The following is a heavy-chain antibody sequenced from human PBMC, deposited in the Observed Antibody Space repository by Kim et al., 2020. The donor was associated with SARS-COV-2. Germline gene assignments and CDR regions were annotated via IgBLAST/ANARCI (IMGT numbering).Heavy chain of an antibody. D-gene: IGHD5-12*01. V-gene: IGHV1-3*01. CDR1: GYIFATYA. J-gene: IGHJ4*02. CDR2: INASNGNA. Sequence: ASVKVSCKASGYIFATYAMHWVRQAPGQRLEWMGWINASNGNAKYSPKFQGRVTVTRDTSASTAYMEMSSLRSEDTAVYYCARSGYSGYKPYCFDYWGQGTLVTVSS. CDR3: ARSGYSGYKPYCFDY.